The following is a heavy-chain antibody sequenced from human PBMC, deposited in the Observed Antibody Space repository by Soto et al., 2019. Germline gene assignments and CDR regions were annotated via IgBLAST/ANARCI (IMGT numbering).Heavy chain of an antibody. J-gene: IGHJ4*02. D-gene: IGHD3-3*01. CDR3: ARGYDFWSGYYSDY. CDR2: INHSGST. CDR1: GGSFSGYY. Sequence: SETLSLTCAVYGGSFSGYYWSWIRQPPGKGLEWTGEINHSGSTNYNPSLKSRVTISVDTSKNQFSLKLSSVTAADTAVYYCARGYDFWSGYYSDYWGQGTLVTVSS. V-gene: IGHV4-34*01.